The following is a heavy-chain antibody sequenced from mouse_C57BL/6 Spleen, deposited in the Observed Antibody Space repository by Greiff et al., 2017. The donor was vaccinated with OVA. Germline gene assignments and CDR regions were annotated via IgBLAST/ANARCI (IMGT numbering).Heavy chain of an antibody. V-gene: IGHV5-17*01. Sequence: EVKLVDSGGGLVKPGGSLKLSCAASGFTFSDYGMHWVRQAPEKGLEWVAYISSGSSTIYYADTVKGRFTISRDNAKNTLFLQMTSLRSEDTAMYYCARDDYDECWFAYWGQGTLVTVSA. CDR3: ARDDYDECWFAY. CDR2: ISSGSSTI. CDR1: GFTFSDYG. D-gene: IGHD2-4*01. J-gene: IGHJ3*01.